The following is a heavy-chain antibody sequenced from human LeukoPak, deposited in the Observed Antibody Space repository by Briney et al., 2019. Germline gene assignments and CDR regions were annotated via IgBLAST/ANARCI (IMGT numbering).Heavy chain of an antibody. CDR3: ARALLWFGELVNWFDP. CDR2: IIPIFGTA. V-gene: IGHV1-69*13. D-gene: IGHD3-10*01. J-gene: IGHJ5*02. CDR1: GGTFSSYA. Sequence: SVTVSCKASGGTFSSYAISWVRQAPGQGLEWMGGIIPIFGTANYAQKFQGRVTITADESTSTAYMELSSLRSEDTAVYYCARALLWFGELVNWFDPWGQGTLVTVSS.